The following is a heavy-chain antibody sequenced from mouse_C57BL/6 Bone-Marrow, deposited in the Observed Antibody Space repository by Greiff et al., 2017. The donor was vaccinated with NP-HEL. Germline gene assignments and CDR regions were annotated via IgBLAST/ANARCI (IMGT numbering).Heavy chain of an antibody. J-gene: IGHJ1*03. CDR2: IRNKANNHAT. V-gene: IGHV6-6*01. Sequence: EVQLVESGGGLVQPGGSMKLSCAASGFTFSDAWMDWVRQSPEKGLEWVAEIRNKANNHATYYAESVKGRFTISRDDSKSSVYLQMNSLRAEDTGIYYCTGYYGSSYGYFDVWGTGTTVTVSS. CDR1: GFTFSDAW. CDR3: TGYYGSSYGYFDV. D-gene: IGHD1-1*01.